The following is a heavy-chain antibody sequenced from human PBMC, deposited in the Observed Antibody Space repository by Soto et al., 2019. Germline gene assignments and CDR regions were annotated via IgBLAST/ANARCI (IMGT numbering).Heavy chain of an antibody. Sequence: GGSLRLSCTASGFTFSSYAMSWVRQAPGKGLEWVSAISGSGGSTYYADSVKGRFTISRDNSKNTLYLQMNSLRAEDTAVYYCAKSVGYYYDSSGYYFDYWGQGTLVTVSP. D-gene: IGHD3-22*01. CDR3: AKSVGYYYDSSGYYFDY. J-gene: IGHJ4*02. V-gene: IGHV3-23*01. CDR1: GFTFSSYA. CDR2: ISGSGGST.